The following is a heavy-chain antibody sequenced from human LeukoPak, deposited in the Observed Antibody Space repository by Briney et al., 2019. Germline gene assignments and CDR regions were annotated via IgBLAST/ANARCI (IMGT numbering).Heavy chain of an antibody. CDR2: ISYDGSNK. CDR3: ARGPPGGLRLGELSN. V-gene: IGHV3-30-3*01. Sequence: GGSLRLSCAASGFTFSSYAMHWVRQAPGKGLEWVAVISYDGSNKYYADSVKGRFTISRDNSKSTLYLQMNSLRAEDTAVYYCARGPPGGLRLGELSNWGQGTLVTVSS. J-gene: IGHJ4*02. CDR1: GFTFSSYA. D-gene: IGHD3-16*02.